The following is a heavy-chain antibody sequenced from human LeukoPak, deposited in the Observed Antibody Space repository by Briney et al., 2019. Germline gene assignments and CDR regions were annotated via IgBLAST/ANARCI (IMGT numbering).Heavy chain of an antibody. Sequence: SVKVSCKASGDTFSSYAISWVRQAPGQGLESMGRIIPIFGTANYAQKFQGRVTITTDESTSTVYMELSSLRSEDTAVYYCASDNDSSGYYYDYWGQGILVTVSS. CDR2: IIPIFGTA. CDR3: ASDNDSSGYYYDY. J-gene: IGHJ4*02. D-gene: IGHD3-22*01. CDR1: GDTFSSYA. V-gene: IGHV1-69*05.